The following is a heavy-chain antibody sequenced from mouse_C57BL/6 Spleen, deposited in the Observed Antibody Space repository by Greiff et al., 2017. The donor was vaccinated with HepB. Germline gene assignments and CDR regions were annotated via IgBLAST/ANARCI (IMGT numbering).Heavy chain of an antibody. V-gene: IGHV10-3*01. CDR3: VREDYYGNAMDY. D-gene: IGHD1-1*01. CDR1: GFTFNTYA. Sequence: DVMLVESGGGLVQPKGSLKLSCAASGFTFNTYAMHWVRQAPGKGLEWVVRIRSKSSNYATYYADSVKDRFTISRDDSQSMLYLQMNNLKTEDTAMYYCVREDYYGNAMDYWGQGTSVTVSS. CDR2: IRSKSSNYAT. J-gene: IGHJ4*01.